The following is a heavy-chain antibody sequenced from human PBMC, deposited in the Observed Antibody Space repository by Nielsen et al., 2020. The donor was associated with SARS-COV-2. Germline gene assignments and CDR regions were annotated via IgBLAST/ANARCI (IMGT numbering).Heavy chain of an antibody. Sequence: SETLSLTCTVSGGSISSSSYYWGWIRQPPGKGLEWIGSIYYSGRTYYNPSLKSRVTISVDTSKTQFSLKLSSVTAADTAVYYCARQSAILGGMDVWGQGTTVTVSS. CDR3: ARQSAILGGMDV. D-gene: IGHD7-27*01. CDR2: IYYSGRT. J-gene: IGHJ6*02. V-gene: IGHV4-39*01. CDR1: GGSISSSSYY.